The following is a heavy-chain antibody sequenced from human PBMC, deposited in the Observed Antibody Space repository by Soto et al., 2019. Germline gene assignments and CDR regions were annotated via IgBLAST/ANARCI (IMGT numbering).Heavy chain of an antibody. Sequence: SQTLSLTCAISGDSVSSNSAAWNWIRQSPSRGLEWLGRTYYRSKWYNDYAVSVKSRITINPDTSKNQFSLQLNSVTPEDTAVYYCARGIAVAGTGISYYFDYWGQGTLVTVS. CDR2: TYYRSKWYN. CDR3: ARGIAVAGTGISYYFDY. J-gene: IGHJ4*02. D-gene: IGHD6-19*01. V-gene: IGHV6-1*01. CDR1: GDSVSSNSAA.